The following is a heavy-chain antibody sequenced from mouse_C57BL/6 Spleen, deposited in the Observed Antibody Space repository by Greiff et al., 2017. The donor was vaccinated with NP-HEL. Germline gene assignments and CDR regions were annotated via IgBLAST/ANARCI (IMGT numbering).Heavy chain of an antibody. CDR1: GFTFSSYT. V-gene: IGHV5-9*01. J-gene: IGHJ3*01. D-gene: IGHD3-2*02. CDR2: ISGGGGNT. CDR3: ARHYPPQAGQATGFAY. Sequence: EVMLVESGGGLVKPGGSLKLSCAASGFTFSSYTMSWVRQTPGQRLEWVATISGGGGNTYYPDSVKGRFTITRDKANNTPYMQLSSLRSEDTALYDCARHYPPQAGQATGFAYWGQGTLVTVSA.